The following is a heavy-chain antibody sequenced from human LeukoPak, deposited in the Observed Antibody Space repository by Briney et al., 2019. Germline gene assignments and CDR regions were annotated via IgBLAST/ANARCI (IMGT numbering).Heavy chain of an antibody. V-gene: IGHV1-8*01. CDR3: ARDPTYYDSSGYDY. D-gene: IGHD3-22*01. CDR2: MNPNSGNT. J-gene: IGHJ4*02. CDR1: GYTFTSYD. Sequence: ASVKVSCKASGYTFTSYDINWVRQATGQGLEWMGWMNPNSGNTGYAQKFQGRVTMTRDTSISTAYMELSRLRSDDTAVYYCARDPTYYDSSGYDYWGQGTLVTVSS.